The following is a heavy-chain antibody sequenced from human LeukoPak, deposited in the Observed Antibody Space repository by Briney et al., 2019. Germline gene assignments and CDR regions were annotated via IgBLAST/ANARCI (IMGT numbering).Heavy chain of an antibody. CDR3: ARSISVEGDA. V-gene: IGHV3-7*01. J-gene: IGHJ5*02. CDR2: IKQDGSET. Sequence: GGSLRLSCAASGFAMRTYWMSWLRQAPGKGPEWVAHIKQDGSETYYVDSVKGRFTISRDNARNSLWLQMYSPRGEDTAIYYCARSISVEGDAWGQGTLVTVSS. D-gene: IGHD3-3*01. CDR1: GFAMRTYW.